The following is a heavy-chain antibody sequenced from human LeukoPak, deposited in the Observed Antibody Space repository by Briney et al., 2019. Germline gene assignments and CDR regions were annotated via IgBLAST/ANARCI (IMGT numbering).Heavy chain of an antibody. CDR2: ISSSSSTI. J-gene: IGHJ4*02. CDR1: GFTFSSYS. D-gene: IGHD1-26*01. Sequence: PGGSLRLSCAASGFTFSSYSMNWVRHAPGKGLEWVSYISSSSSTIYYADSVKGRFTISRGNAKNSLYLQMNSLRAEDTAVYYCARDTVGATTSFDYWGQGTLVTVSS. V-gene: IGHV3-48*01. CDR3: ARDTVGATTSFDY.